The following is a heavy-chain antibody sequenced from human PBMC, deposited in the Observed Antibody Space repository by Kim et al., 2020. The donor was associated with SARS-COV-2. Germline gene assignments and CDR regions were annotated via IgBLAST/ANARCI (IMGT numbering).Heavy chain of an antibody. CDR3: ARGVTAMVDDAFDI. V-gene: IGHV1-18*01. Sequence: AQKLQGRVTMTTGTSTSTAYMELRSLRSDDTAVYYCARGVTAMVDDAFDIWGQGTMVTVSS. J-gene: IGHJ3*02. D-gene: IGHD5-18*01.